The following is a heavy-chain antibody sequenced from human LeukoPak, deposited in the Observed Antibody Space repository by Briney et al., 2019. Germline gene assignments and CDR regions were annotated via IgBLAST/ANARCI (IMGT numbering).Heavy chain of an antibody. V-gene: IGHV4-34*01. D-gene: IGHD1-26*01. CDR1: GASFSGYY. CDR3: ARGRGYISGSYGWFDP. J-gene: IGHJ5*02. Sequence: SETLSLTCAVYGASFSGYYWSWIRLPPGKGLEWIGEINHSGSTNYNPSLKSRVTISVDTSKNQFSLKLSSVTAADTAVYYCARGRGYISGSYGWFDPWGQGTLVTVSS. CDR2: INHSGST.